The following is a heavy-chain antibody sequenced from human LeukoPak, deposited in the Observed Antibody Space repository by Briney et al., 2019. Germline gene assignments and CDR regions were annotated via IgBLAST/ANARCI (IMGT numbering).Heavy chain of an antibody. D-gene: IGHD2-15*01. Sequence: KTSETLSLTCTVSGGSISSGDYYWSWIRQPPGKGLEWIGYIYYSGSTYYNPSLKSRVTISVDTSKNQFSLKLSSVTAADTAVYYCARDPTPLGYCSGGSCSVWGQGTLVTVSS. CDR2: IYYSGST. J-gene: IGHJ4*02. V-gene: IGHV4-30-4*08. CDR1: GGSISSGDYY. CDR3: ARDPTPLGYCSGGSCSV.